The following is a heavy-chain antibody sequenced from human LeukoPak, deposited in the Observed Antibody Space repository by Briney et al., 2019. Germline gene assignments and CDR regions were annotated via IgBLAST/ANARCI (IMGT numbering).Heavy chain of an antibody. Sequence: GGSLRLSCAASGFTFSDSYMTWVRQAPGKGVEWVAYISGSGHDINYSDSVRGRFTISRDNAKNSLYLQMSSLRVEDTAVYYCTRDPRHFDSCGQGTLVTVSS. CDR2: ISGSGHDI. CDR1: GFTFSDSY. V-gene: IGHV3-11*04. CDR3: TRDPRHFDS. D-gene: IGHD6-6*01. J-gene: IGHJ5*01.